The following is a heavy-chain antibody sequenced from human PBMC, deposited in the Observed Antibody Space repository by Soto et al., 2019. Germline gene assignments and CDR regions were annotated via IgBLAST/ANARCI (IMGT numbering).Heavy chain of an antibody. J-gene: IGHJ4*02. V-gene: IGHV3-23*01. CDR1: GFTFSLSA. CDR2: LSGGGSTT. Sequence: EVPLLESGGGFGQPGESLRLSCAASGFTFSLSAMSWVRQAPGRGLAWVSSLSGGGSTTDYADSVKGRFTISRDNSKNTVHLQMNSLRAEDTAVYYCAKGPEYDILTGCDYWGQGALVTVSS. D-gene: IGHD3-9*01. CDR3: AKGPEYDILTGCDY.